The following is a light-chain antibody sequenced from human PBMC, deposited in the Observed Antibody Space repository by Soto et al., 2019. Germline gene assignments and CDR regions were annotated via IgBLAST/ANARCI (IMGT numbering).Light chain of an antibody. CDR3: GSYTTSSNYV. J-gene: IGLJ1*01. Sequence: QSALTQPRSVSGSPGQSVTISCTGTSSDVGGYNYVSWYQHHPGKAPKLMIYDVSKRPSGVPDRFSGSKSGNTASLTISGLQAEDEADYYCGSYTTSSNYVFGTGTKVTLL. V-gene: IGLV2-11*01. CDR1: SSDVGGYNY. CDR2: DVS.